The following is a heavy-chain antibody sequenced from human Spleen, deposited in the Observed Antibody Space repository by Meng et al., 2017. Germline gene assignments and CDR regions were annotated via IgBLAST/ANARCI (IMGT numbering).Heavy chain of an antibody. CDR1: GFTFDSYA. Sequence: GESLKISCVASGFTFDSYAMTWVRQAPGKGLEWVSTVSGSGAKTYYADSVKGRFAISRHNSKNTLYLQMNSLRAEDTALYYCAKYSYGLGDYLDYWGQGALVTVSS. J-gene: IGHJ4*02. CDR2: VSGSGAKT. D-gene: IGHD3-10*01. CDR3: AKYSYGLGDYLDY. V-gene: IGHV3-23*01.